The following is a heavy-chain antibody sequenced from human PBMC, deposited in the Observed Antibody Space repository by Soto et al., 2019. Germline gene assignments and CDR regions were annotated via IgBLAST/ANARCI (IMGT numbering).Heavy chain of an antibody. Sequence: EVQLVESGGGSVQPGESLRLSCAASDFSFRDYDMHWVRQRKGKGLEWVSALGAARDPYYVGSVKGRFSFSRDNAQNSLFLQMNNLRVDDTAVYFCARAYLGRMPRRADYYYAMDVWGRGTTVTVSS. J-gene: IGHJ6*02. CDR3: ARAYLGRMPRRADYYYAMDV. D-gene: IGHD1-26*01. CDR2: LGAARDP. V-gene: IGHV3-13*05. CDR1: DFSFRDYD.